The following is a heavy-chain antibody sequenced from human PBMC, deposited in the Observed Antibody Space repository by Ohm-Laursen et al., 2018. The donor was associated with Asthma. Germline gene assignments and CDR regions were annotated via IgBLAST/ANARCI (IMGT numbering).Heavy chain of an antibody. CDR3: ARDGEYDYGDSGWFDP. CDR1: GFTFSDYY. D-gene: IGHD4-17*01. V-gene: IGHV3-11*06. Sequence: SLRLSCAASGFTFSDYYMSWIRQAPGKGLEWVSYISSSSYTNYADSVKGRFTISRDNAKNSLYLQMNGLRAEDTAVYYCARDGEYDYGDSGWFDPWGQGTLVTVSS. CDR2: ISSSSYT. J-gene: IGHJ5*02.